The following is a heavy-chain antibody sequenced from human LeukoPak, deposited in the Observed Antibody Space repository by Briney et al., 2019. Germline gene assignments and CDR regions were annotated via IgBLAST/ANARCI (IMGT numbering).Heavy chain of an antibody. Sequence: GGSLRLSCAVSGFAFGSEAMNWVRQSPARGLEWVASISPGGGTTYYADYVKGRFTISRDNSNNSLFVQMNSLRAEDTAVYYCAPAPNGWELLTYFDYWGQGTLVTVSS. CDR2: ISPGGGTT. J-gene: IGHJ4*02. D-gene: IGHD1-26*01. CDR1: GFAFGSEA. CDR3: APAPNGWELLTYFDY. V-gene: IGHV3-23*01.